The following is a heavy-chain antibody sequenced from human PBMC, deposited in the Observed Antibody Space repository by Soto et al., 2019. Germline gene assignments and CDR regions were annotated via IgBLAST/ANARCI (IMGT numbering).Heavy chain of an antibody. J-gene: IGHJ6*02. CDR1: GFTFSSYS. CDR2: ISSSSSTI. Sequence: EVQLVESGGGLVQPGGSLRLSCAASGFTFSSYSMNWVRQAPGKGLEWVSYISSSSSTIYYADSAKGRFTISRDNAKNSLYLQMNSLRAEDTAVYYCARDKVLHYYYYGMDVWGQGTTVTVSS. CDR3: ARDKVLHYYYYGMDV. V-gene: IGHV3-48*01.